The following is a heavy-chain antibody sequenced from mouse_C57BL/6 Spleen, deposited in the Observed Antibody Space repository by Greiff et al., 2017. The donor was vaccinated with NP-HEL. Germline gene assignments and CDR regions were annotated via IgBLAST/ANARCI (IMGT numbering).Heavy chain of an antibody. CDR1: GYAFTNYL. CDR2: INPGSGGT. D-gene: IGHD2-3*01. Sequence: VQLQQSGAELVRPGTLVKVSCKASGYAFTNYLIEWVKQRPGQGLEWIGVINPGSGGTNYNEKFKGKATLTADKSSSTAYMQLSSLTSEDSAVYFCAVDGYYDAMDYWGQGTSVTVSS. CDR3: AVDGYYDAMDY. J-gene: IGHJ4*01. V-gene: IGHV1-54*01.